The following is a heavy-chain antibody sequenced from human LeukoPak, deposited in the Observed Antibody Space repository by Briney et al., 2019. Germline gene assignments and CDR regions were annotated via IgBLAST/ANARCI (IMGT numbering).Heavy chain of an antibody. CDR2: IYYSGST. CDR3: ARFRVFYYYGSGSPRDWFDP. J-gene: IGHJ5*02. CDR1: GGSISSGGYY. Sequence: SQTLSLTCTVSGGSISSGGYYWSWIRQHPGKGLEWIGYIYYSGSTNYNPSLKSRVTISVDTSKNQFSLKLSSVTAADTAVYYCARFRVFYYYGSGSPRDWFDPWGQGTLVTVSS. V-gene: IGHV4-31*03. D-gene: IGHD3-10*01.